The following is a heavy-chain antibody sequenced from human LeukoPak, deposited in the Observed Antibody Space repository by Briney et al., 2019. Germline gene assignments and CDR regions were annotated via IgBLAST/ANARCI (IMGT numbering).Heavy chain of an antibody. J-gene: IGHJ4*02. CDR1: GGTFSSYA. CDR3: ARDLGQQLVLDY. V-gene: IGHV1-69*13. CDR2: IIPIFGTA. D-gene: IGHD6-13*01. Sequence: GASVKVSCKASGGTFSSYAISWVRQAPGQGLEWMGGIIPIFGTANYAQKFQGRVTITADESTSTAYMELRSLRSDDTAVYYCARDLGQQLVLDYWGQGTLVTVSS.